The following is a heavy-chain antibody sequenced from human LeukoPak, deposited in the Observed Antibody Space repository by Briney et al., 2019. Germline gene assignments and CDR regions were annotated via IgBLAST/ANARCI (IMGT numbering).Heavy chain of an antibody. J-gene: IGHJ6*02. V-gene: IGHV1-24*01. Sequence: GASVTVSCKVSGYTLTELSMHWVRQAPGKGLEWMGGFDPEDGETIYAQKFQCRVTMTEDTSTDTAYMELSSLRSEDTAVYYCRVAGYYYGMDVWGQGTTVTVSS. D-gene: IGHD6-19*01. CDR3: RVAGYYYGMDV. CDR1: GYTLTELS. CDR2: FDPEDGET.